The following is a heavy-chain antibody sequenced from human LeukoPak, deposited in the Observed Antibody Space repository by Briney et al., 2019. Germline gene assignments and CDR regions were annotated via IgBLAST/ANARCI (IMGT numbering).Heavy chain of an antibody. J-gene: IGHJ5*02. CDR2: IYYSGST. CDR3: ARGTFGVVMGNWFDP. CDR1: GGSISSSSYY. Sequence: PSETLSLTCTVSGGSISSSSYYWGWIRQPPGKGLEWIGSIYYSGSTYYNPSLKSRVTISVDTSKNQFSLKLSSVTAADTAVYYCARGTFGVVMGNWFDPWGQGTLVTVSS. D-gene: IGHD3-3*01. V-gene: IGHV4-39*01.